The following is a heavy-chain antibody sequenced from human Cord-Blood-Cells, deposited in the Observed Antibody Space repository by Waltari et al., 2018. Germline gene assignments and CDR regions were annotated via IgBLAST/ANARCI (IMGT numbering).Heavy chain of an antibody. CDR3: ARYCSSTSCYDAFDI. CDR1: GFTVSSNY. V-gene: IGHV3-53*01. Sequence: EVQLVESGGGLIQPGGSLRLSCAASGFTVSSNYMSWVGQAPGKGLEWVSVIYSGGSTYYADSVKGRFTISRDNSKNTLYLQMNSLRAEDTAVYYCARYCSSTSCYDAFDIWGQGTMVTVSS. J-gene: IGHJ3*02. CDR2: IYSGGST. D-gene: IGHD2-2*01.